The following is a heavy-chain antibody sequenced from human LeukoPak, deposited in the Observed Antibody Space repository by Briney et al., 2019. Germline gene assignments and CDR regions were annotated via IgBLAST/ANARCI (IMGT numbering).Heavy chain of an antibody. Sequence: GGSLRLSCAASGLTVSSNHMTWVRQVPGKGLEWVSVIYSGGSTDYADSVKGRFTISRDNSKNTVYLQMNSLRAEDTAVYYCARCVAARPSYFDLWGQGTLVTVSP. CDR2: IYSGGST. D-gene: IGHD6-6*01. J-gene: IGHJ4*02. CDR3: ARCVAARPSYFDL. CDR1: GLTVSSNH. V-gene: IGHV3-53*01.